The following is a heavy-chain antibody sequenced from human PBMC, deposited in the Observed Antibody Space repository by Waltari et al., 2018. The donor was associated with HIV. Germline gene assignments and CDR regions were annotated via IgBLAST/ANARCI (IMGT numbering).Heavy chain of an antibody. CDR1: GFTFSSYW. CDR2: INSDGSST. Sequence: EVQLVESGGGLVQPGGSLRLSCAASGFTFSSYWMHWVRQAPGKGLVGVARINSDGSSTNYADSVKGRFTISRDNAKNTVYLQMNSLRAEDTALYYCASLYNYVWVSPPPFDYWGQGTLVTVSS. CDR3: ASLYNYVWVSPPPFDY. D-gene: IGHD3-16*01. J-gene: IGHJ4*02. V-gene: IGHV3-74*01.